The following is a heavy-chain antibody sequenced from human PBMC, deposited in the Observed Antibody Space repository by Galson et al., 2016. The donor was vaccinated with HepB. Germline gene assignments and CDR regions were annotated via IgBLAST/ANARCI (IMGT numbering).Heavy chain of an antibody. D-gene: IGHD1-1*01. CDR3: ARWNEAGGARRYFDY. CDR2: VFYSGDT. Sequence: SETLSLTCIVSGGSISSSNYYWVWIRQPPGKELEWIGSVFYSGDTYYNPSLKSRVTMSIDTSNNQFSLRLRSVTAADTAVYYCARWNEAGGARRYFDYWGQGTLVTVSS. J-gene: IGHJ4*02. CDR1: GGSISSSNYY. V-gene: IGHV4-39*01.